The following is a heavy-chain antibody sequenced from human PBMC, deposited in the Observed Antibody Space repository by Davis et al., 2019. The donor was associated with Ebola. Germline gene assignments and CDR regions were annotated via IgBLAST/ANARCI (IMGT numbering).Heavy chain of an antibody. J-gene: IGHJ4*02. Sequence: GGSLRLSCAASGFTFSSYCMHWVRQAPGKGLEWVAVISYDGSNKYYADSVKGRFTISRDNSKNTLYLQMNSLRAEDTAVYYCANDLVAGTVYWGQGTLVTVSS. D-gene: IGHD6-19*01. CDR3: ANDLVAGTVY. CDR2: ISYDGSNK. V-gene: IGHV3-30*18. CDR1: GFTFSSYC.